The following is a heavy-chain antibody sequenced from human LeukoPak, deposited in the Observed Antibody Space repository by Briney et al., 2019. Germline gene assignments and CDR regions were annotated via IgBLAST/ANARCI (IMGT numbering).Heavy chain of an antibody. J-gene: IGHJ5*02. CDR2: INPTGWST. D-gene: IGHD1-26*01. Sequence: GASVKVSCKASVYTFPGYYILGVRQAPGKGREWLGLINPTGWSTLYAQQFQGSVTMTMDMSKTTDYMELSSLRSDDSSVYYCARDNAVGDVAWWFDPWGQGRLVTVS. CDR1: VYTFPGYY. V-gene: IGHV1-46*01. CDR3: ARDNAVGDVAWWFDP.